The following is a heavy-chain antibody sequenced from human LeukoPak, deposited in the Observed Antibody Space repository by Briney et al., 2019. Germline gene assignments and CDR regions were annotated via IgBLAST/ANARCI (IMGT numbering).Heavy chain of an antibody. CDR2: ISGSGGST. J-gene: IGHJ4*02. D-gene: IGHD5-12*01. CDR3: AKVGRAWGLRQYYFDY. CDR1: GFTFSSYA. V-gene: IGHV3-23*01. Sequence: QPGGSLRLSCAASGFTFSSYAMSWVRQAPGKGLEWVSAISGSGGSTYYADSVKGRFTISRDNSKNTLYLQMNSLRAEDTAVYYCAKVGRAWGLRQYYFDYWGQGTLVTVSS.